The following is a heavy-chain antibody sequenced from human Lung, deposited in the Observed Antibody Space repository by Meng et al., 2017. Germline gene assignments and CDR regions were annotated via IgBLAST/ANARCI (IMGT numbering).Heavy chain of an antibody. CDR2: INHSGST. V-gene: IGHV4-34*01. CDR1: GGSFSDYY. D-gene: IGHD4-11*01. Sequence: QLQQQQWGAGLLKPSETLSLTCVVSGGSFSDYYWSWIRQPPGKGLEWIGEINHSGSTNYNPSLESRATISVDTSQNNLSLKLSSVTAADSAVYYCARGPTTMAHDFDYWGQGTLVTVSS. CDR3: ARGPTTMAHDFDY. J-gene: IGHJ4*02.